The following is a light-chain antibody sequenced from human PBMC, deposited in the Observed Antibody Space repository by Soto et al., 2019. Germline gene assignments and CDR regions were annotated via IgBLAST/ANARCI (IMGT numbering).Light chain of an antibody. Sequence: EIVMTQSPATLSVSPGERATLSCRASQRVSSDLAWYQQKPGQAPRLLIYGASTRATGIPARFSGSGSGTKFTLTISSLQSEDFAVYYCQQYNNWPPWTFGQGTKVEIK. J-gene: IGKJ1*01. CDR1: QRVSSD. CDR3: QQYNNWPPWT. V-gene: IGKV3-15*01. CDR2: GAS.